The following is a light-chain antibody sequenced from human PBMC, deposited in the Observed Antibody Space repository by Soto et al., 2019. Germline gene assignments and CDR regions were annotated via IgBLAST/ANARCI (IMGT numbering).Light chain of an antibody. V-gene: IGLV2-14*01. CDR2: DVS. CDR1: SSDVDNYNH. J-gene: IGLJ2*01. CDR3: SSYTSSTTLV. Sequence: QSALTQPASVSGSPGQSITISCTGTSSDVDNYNHVSWYQQHPGKAPKLMIYDVSNRPSGVSNRFSGSKSGNTASLTISGIQAEDEADYYCSSYTSSTTLVFGGGTKLTVL.